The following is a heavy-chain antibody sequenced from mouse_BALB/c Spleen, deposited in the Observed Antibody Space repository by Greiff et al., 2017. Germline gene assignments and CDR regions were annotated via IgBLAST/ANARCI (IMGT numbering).Heavy chain of an antibody. V-gene: IGHV5-4*02. Sequence: VQLKESGGGLVKPGGSLKLSCAASGFTFSDYYMYWVRQTPEKRLEWVATISDGGSYTYYPDSVKGRFTISRDNAKNNLYLQMSSLKSEDTAMYYCARALYYYGSTWFAYWGQGTLVTVSA. J-gene: IGHJ3*01. CDR1: GFTFSDYY. D-gene: IGHD1-1*01. CDR3: ARALYYYGSTWFAY. CDR2: ISDGGSYT.